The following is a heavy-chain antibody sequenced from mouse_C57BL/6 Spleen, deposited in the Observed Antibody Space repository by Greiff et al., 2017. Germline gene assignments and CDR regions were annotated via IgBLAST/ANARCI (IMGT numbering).Heavy chain of an antibody. Sequence: QVQLQQPGAELVKPGASVKLSCKASGYTFTSYWMQWVKQRPGQGLEWIGEIDPSDSYTNYNHKFKGKATLTVDTSSSTAYMQLSSLTSEDSAVYYCATFLYCYGSGPRYFGVWGTGTTVTVSS. CDR1: GYTFTSYW. CDR2: IDPSDSYT. CDR3: ATFLYCYGSGPRYFGV. J-gene: IGHJ1*03. V-gene: IGHV1-50*01. D-gene: IGHD1-1*01.